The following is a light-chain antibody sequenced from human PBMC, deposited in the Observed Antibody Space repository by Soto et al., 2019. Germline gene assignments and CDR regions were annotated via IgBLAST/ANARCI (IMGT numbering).Light chain of an antibody. CDR2: KIS. CDR1: PSLLHSDGNTY. CDR3: LQATQLPWT. J-gene: IGKJ1*01. V-gene: IGKV2-24*01. Sequence: VVSKPRLSYPLKLGQPAAISYRFSPSLLHSDGNTYVSWLQQRPGQAQRLLLYKISNRVSGVPDRFRGSGAGTDFTLTISRVEVEDVGVYYCLQATQLPWTFGQGTKVDIK.